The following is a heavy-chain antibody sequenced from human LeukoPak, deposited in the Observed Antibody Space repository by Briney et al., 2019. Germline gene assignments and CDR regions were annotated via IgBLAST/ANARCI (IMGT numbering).Heavy chain of an antibody. Sequence: PGGSLRLSCAASGFTFSSYAMSWVRQAPGKGLEWVSAISGSGGSTYYADSVKGRFTISRDNSKNTLSLQMNSLRAEDTAVYYCAKGGYSYGYAFDYWGQGTLVTVSS. CDR1: GFTFSSYA. D-gene: IGHD5-18*01. J-gene: IGHJ4*02. V-gene: IGHV3-23*01. CDR3: AKGGYSYGYAFDY. CDR2: ISGSGGST.